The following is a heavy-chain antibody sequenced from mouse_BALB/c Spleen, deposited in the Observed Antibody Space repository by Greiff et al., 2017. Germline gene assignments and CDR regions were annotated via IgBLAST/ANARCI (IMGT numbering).Heavy chain of an antibody. CDR1: GFTFTDYY. Sequence: EVKLVESGGGLVQPGGSLRLSCATSGFTFTDYYMSWVRQPPGKALEWLGFIRNKANGYTTEYSASVKGRFTISRDNSQSILHLQMNTLRAEDSATYYCARDSFYFDYWGQGTTLTVSS. CDR2: IRNKANGYTT. J-gene: IGHJ2*01. V-gene: IGHV7-3*02. CDR3: ARDSFYFDY.